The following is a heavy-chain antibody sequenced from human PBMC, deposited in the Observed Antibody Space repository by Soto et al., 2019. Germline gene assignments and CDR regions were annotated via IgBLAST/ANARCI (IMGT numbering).Heavy chain of an antibody. J-gene: IGHJ5*02. CDR3: ARQAAAPGIDLWFDP. CDR2: IFYAGNT. CDR1: GGSISSSRSY. Sequence: QLQLQESGPGLMKPSETLSLTCNVSGGSISSSRSYWAWFRQPPGKELEWIANIFYAGNTYYNPSLKSRVTASVDTSKNQFSLKLDSVTAADTAVYYCARQAAAPGIDLWFDPWGQGTLVTVSS. V-gene: IGHV4-39*01. D-gene: IGHD6-13*01.